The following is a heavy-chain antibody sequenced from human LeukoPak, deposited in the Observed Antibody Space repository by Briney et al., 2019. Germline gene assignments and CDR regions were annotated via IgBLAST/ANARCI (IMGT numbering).Heavy chain of an antibody. D-gene: IGHD2-2*01. Sequence: ASVKVSCKASGYTFTGYYMHWVRQAPGQGLEWMGWINPNSGGTNYAQKFQGRVTMTRDTSISTAYMELSRLRSDDTAVYYCARDKYCSSTSCYAAFDIWGQGTMVTVSS. CDR2: INPNSGGT. CDR1: GYTFTGYY. J-gene: IGHJ3*02. V-gene: IGHV1-2*02. CDR3: ARDKYCSSTSCYAAFDI.